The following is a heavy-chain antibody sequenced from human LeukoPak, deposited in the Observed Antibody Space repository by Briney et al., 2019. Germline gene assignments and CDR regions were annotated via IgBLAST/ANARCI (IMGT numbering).Heavy chain of an antibody. Sequence: ASVKVSCKASGYTYSSYGISWVRQAPGQGLEWMGWINGYKGNTNYAQKLQGRVTMTTDTSTSTAYMELRSLRSDDTAVYYCARDLIMYGSENYFDDTFDIWGQGTKVTVSS. D-gene: IGHD3-10*01. CDR3: ARDLIMYGSENYFDDTFDI. V-gene: IGHV1-18*01. CDR1: GYTYSSYG. J-gene: IGHJ3*02. CDR2: INGYKGNT.